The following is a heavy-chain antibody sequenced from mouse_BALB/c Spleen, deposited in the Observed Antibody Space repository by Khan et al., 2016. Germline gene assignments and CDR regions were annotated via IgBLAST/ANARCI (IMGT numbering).Heavy chain of an antibody. CDR1: GYTFSNYW. CDR2: ILPVSSST. D-gene: IGHD1-1*02. CDR3: ARGWYAMDY. Sequence: QVQLQQSGAEVMKPGASVKISCKATGYTFSNYWIEWVKQRPGHGLEWIGDILPVSSSTNYNEKFKDKATFTADTSSNTVYMQLSSLTSEDSAVYYCARGWYAMDYWGQGTSVTVSS. J-gene: IGHJ4*01. V-gene: IGHV1-9*01.